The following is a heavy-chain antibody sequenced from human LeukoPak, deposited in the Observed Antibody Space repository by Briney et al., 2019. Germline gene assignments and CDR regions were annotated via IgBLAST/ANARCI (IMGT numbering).Heavy chain of an antibody. CDR2: ISGSGGYT. CDR1: GFTFSSYA. D-gene: IGHD6-19*01. V-gene: IGHV3-23*01. CDR3: AKVGVAGGYYWFDP. Sequence: GGSLRLSCAASGFTFSSYAMSWVRQAPGKGLEWVSAISGSGGYTYYADSVKGRFTISRDNSKNTLYLQMNSLRAEDTAIYYCAKVGVAGGYYWFDPWGQGTLVTVSS. J-gene: IGHJ5*02.